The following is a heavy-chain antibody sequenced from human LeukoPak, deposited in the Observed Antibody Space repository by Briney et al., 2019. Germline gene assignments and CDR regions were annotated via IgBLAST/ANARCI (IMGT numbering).Heavy chain of an antibody. Sequence: SQTLSLTCAVSGGSISSGGYSWSWIRQPPGKGLEWIGYFFFTGNTYYNPSLKSRVTLSVDTAKNQFSLKLSSVTAADTALYYCARGKFTPNGDAFYFWGQGTMVTVSS. D-gene: IGHD2-8*01. CDR1: GGSISSGGYS. J-gene: IGHJ3*01. CDR3: ARGKFTPNGDAFYF. V-gene: IGHV4-30-4*07. CDR2: FFFTGNT.